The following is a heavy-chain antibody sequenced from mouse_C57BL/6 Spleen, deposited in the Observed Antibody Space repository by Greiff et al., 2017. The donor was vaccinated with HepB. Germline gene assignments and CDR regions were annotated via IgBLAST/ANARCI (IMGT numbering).Heavy chain of an antibody. Sequence: VQLQQPGAELVKPGASVKLSCKASGYTFTSYWMHWVKQRPGQGLEWIGMIHPNSGSTNYNEKFKSKATLTVDKSSSTAYMQLSSLTSEDSAVYYCARSSYYSNYLDYWGQGTTLTVSS. V-gene: IGHV1-64*01. CDR2: IHPNSGST. J-gene: IGHJ2*01. CDR1: GYTFTSYW. D-gene: IGHD2-5*01. CDR3: ARSSYYSNYLDY.